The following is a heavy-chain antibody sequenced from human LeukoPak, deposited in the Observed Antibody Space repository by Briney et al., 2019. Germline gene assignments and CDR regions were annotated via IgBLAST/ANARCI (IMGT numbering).Heavy chain of an antibody. CDR1: GFTFSSYA. CDR3: AKDLERTLDY. J-gene: IGHJ4*02. V-gene: IGHV3-30*18. CDR2: ISYDGSNK. D-gene: IGHD1-1*01. Sequence: GGSLRLSCAASGFTFSSYAMSWVRQAPGKGLEWVAVISYDGSNKYYADSVKGRFTISRDNSKNTLYLQMNSLRAEDTAVYYCAKDLERTLDYWGQGTLVTVSS.